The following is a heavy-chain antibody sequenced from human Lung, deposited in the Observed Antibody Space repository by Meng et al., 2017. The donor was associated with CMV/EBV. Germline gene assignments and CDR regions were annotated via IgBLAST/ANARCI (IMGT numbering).Heavy chain of an antibody. Sequence: QVHLVQSEGEVKDPGASVKVSCQASGYTFTTYGITWVRQAPGQGLEWMGWISAYSGNTNYAQKFQGRLTMTTDTSTNTAYMEITILTSDDTGVYYCARDGDQRIVYAAHRVQCTLVTVSS. CDR1: GYTFTTYG. CDR2: ISAYSGNT. J-gene: IGHJ1*01. CDR3: ARDGDQRIVYAAH. D-gene: IGHD2-8*01. V-gene: IGHV1-18*01.